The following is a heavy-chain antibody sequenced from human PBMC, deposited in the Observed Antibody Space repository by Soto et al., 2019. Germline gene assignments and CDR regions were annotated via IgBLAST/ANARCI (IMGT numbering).Heavy chain of an antibody. J-gene: IGHJ5*02. D-gene: IGHD4-17*01. Sequence: ASETLSLTCTVSGGSISSGGYYWSWIRQHPGKGLEWIGYIYYSGSTYYNPSLKSRVTISVDTSKNQFSLKLSSVTAADTAVYYCARVDSIYGGKENWFDPWGQGTLVTVSS. CDR2: IYYSGST. CDR1: GGSISSGGYY. V-gene: IGHV4-31*03. CDR3: ARVDSIYGGKENWFDP.